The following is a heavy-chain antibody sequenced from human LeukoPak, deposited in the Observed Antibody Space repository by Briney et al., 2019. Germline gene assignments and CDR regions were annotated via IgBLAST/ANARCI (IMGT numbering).Heavy chain of an antibody. Sequence: ESGPTVVNPTQTLTLTCTFSGFSLSPTGMPVSWVRQPPGTTLEWLAPTDCDDDKYYSTSLKNRLTISKDTSKNQVVLTVTNMDPGDTGTYYCARVRIAVRGKRRDHFDNWGRAIMGTVSS. V-gene: IGHV2-70*20. CDR1: GFSLSPTGMP. J-gene: IGHJ4*02. D-gene: IGHD6-19*01. CDR2: TDCDDDK. CDR3: ARVRIAVRGKRRDHFDN.